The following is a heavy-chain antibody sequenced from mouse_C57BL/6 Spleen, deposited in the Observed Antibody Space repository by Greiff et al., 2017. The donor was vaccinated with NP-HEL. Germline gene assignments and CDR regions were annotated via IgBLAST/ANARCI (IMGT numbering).Heavy chain of an antibody. D-gene: IGHD2-3*01. CDR1: GFTFSSYT. Sequence: EVQRVESGGGLVKPGGSLKLSCAASGFTFSSYTMSWVRQTPERRLEWVATISGGGGNTYYPDSVKGRFTISRDNAKNTLCLQMSSLRSEDTALYYCARVDGYLFAYWGQGTLVTVSA. J-gene: IGHJ3*01. CDR2: ISGGGGNT. V-gene: IGHV5-9*01. CDR3: ARVDGYLFAY.